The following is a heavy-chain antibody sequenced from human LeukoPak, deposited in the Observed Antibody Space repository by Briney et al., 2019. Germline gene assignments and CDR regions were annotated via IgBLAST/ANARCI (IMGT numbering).Heavy chain of an antibody. V-gene: IGHV1-69*13. CDR2: IIPLFATA. D-gene: IGHD3-10*01. J-gene: IGHJ3*02. CDR3: ARVSTMVRGVIVGDDAFDI. CDR1: GVTFNIYT. Sequence: ASVKVSCKASGVTFNIYTVTWVRQAPGQGLEWMGEIIPLFATAHYAQKFQGRVTITADESTSTAYMELSSLRSEDTAVYYCARVSTMVRGVIVGDDAFDIWGQGTMVTVSS.